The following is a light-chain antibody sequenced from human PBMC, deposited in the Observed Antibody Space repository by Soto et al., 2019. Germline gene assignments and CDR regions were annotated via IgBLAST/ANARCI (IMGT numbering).Light chain of an antibody. CDR1: SSNIGAGYD. V-gene: IGLV1-51*01. J-gene: IGLJ3*02. CDR3: GTWNVSVWV. CDR2: NND. Sequence: QSVLTQPPSVSGAPGQRVTISCTGSSSNIGAGYDVHWYQQLPGTAPKLLIYNNDKRPSGIHDRFSGSKSGTSATLGITGLQTGDEADYYCGTWNVSVWVFGGGTKLTVL.